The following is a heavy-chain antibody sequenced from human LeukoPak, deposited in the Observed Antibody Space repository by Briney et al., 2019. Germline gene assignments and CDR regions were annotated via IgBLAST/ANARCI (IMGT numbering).Heavy chain of an antibody. J-gene: IGHJ6*03. D-gene: IGHD2-2*01. CDR1: GGSISSYY. Sequence: SETLSLTCTVSGGSISSYYWSWIRQPAGKGLEWIGRIDTSGSTNYNPSLKSRVTMSVDTSKNQFSLKLTSVNAADTAVYHCARDALCSSTSCYYYYYYMDVWGKGTTVTVSS. CDR2: IDTSGST. CDR3: ARDALCSSTSCYYYYYYMDV. V-gene: IGHV4-4*07.